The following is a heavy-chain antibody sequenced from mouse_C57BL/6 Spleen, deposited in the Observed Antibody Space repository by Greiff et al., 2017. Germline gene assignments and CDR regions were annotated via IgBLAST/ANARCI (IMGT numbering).Heavy chain of an antibody. Sequence: EVNVVESGGGLVQSGRSLRLSCATSGFTFSDFYMEWVRQAPGKGLEWIAASRNKANDYTTEYSASVKGRFIVSRDTSQSILYLQMNALRAEDTAIYYCARDGSNYDAMDYWGQGTSGTVSS. CDR3: ARDGSNYDAMDY. V-gene: IGHV7-1*01. D-gene: IGHD2-5*01. J-gene: IGHJ4*01. CDR1: GFTFSDFY. CDR2: SRNKANDYTT.